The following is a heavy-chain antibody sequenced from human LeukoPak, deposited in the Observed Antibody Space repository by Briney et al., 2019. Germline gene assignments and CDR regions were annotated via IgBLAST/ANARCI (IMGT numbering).Heavy chain of an antibody. CDR2: ISSSSSYI. CDR1: GFTFSSYS. J-gene: IGHJ6*02. Sequence: GGSLRLSCAASGFTFSSYSMNWVRQAPGKGLEWVSSISSSSSYIYYADSVKGRFTISRDNAKNSLYLQMNSLRAEDTAVYYCARLFEASSWHEYYYYYGMDVWGQGTTVTVSS. D-gene: IGHD6-13*01. CDR3: ARLFEASSWHEYYYYYGMDV. V-gene: IGHV3-21*01.